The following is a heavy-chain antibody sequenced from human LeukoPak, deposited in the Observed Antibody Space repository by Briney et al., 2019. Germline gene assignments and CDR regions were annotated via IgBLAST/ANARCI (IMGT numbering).Heavy chain of an antibody. J-gene: IGHJ4*02. CDR2: ISGSGGST. CDR3: AKDGEQDSSGYYFDY. Sequence: GGSLGLSCAASGFTFSSYAMSWVRQAPGKGLEWVSAISGSGGSTYYADSVKGRFTISRDNSKNTLYLQMNSLRAEDAAVYYCAKDGEQDSSGYYFDYWGQGTLVTVSS. CDR1: GFTFSSYA. D-gene: IGHD3-22*01. V-gene: IGHV3-23*01.